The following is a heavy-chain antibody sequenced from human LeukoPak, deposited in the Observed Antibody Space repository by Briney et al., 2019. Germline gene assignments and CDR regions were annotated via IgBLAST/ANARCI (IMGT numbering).Heavy chain of an antibody. D-gene: IGHD3-3*01. V-gene: IGHV3-30*02. CDR1: GFTFSSYG. CDR3: AKDQDFWSGYPKVPFDY. CDR2: IRYDGSNK. Sequence: PGGSLRLSCAASGFTFSSYGMHWVRRAPGKGLEWVAFIRYDGSNKYYADSVKGRFTISRDNSKNTLYLQMNSLRAEDTAVYYCAKDQDFWSGYPKVPFDYWGQGTLVTVSS. J-gene: IGHJ4*02.